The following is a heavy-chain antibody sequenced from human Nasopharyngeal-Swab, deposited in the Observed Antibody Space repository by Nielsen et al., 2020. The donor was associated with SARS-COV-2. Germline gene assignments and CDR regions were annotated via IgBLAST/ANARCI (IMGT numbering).Heavy chain of an antibody. CDR1: GFNFASFA. J-gene: IGHJ4*02. CDR2: IGTSDDT. V-gene: IGHV3-23*01. CDR3: AKTFLIAPRTYDY. D-gene: IGHD2/OR15-2a*01. Sequence: GESLKISCAASGFNFASFAMTWVRQAPGKGPEWVSTIGTSDDTYYTDSVKGRFAISRDNSKNKVYLQMDSLRPDDTALYYCAKTFLIAPRTYDYWGQATLVTVSS.